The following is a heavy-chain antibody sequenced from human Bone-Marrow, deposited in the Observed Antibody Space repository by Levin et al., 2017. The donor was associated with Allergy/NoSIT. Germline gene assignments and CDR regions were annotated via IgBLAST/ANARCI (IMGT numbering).Heavy chain of an antibody. CDR2: IYPHDSDI. D-gene: IGHD3-9*01. V-gene: IGHV5-51*01. J-gene: IGHJ4*02. Sequence: GASVKVSCKGSGYSFSSYWIGWVRQMSGKGLEWMGIIYPHDSDIRYNPSFQGQVTISADKSISTAYLQWSSLKASDTAMYYCARQGYDILTGYYEYYFDYWGQGTLVAGSS. CDR3: ARQGYDILTGYYEYYFDY. CDR1: GYSFSSYW.